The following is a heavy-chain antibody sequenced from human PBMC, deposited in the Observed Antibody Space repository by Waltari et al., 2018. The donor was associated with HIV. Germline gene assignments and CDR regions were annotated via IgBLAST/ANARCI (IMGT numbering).Heavy chain of an antibody. J-gene: IGHJ4*02. D-gene: IGHD2-21*01. CDR3: ARDSPNGDYFFDY. CDR1: GFIFRNYW. CDR2: IGTDGTTT. V-gene: IGHV3-74*01. Sequence: EVKLVESGGGLVQPGGSLRLSCAASGFIFRNYWMHWVRQAPGKGPVWVSRIGTDGTTTTYADSVKGRFTISRDNAKNTLYLQMNSLRAEDTAVYFCARDSPNGDYFFDYWGQGSLVTVSS.